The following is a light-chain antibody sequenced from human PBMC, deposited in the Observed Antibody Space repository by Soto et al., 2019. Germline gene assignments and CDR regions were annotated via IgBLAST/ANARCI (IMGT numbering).Light chain of an antibody. J-gene: IGKJ3*01. CDR2: SAS. V-gene: IGKV1-9*01. CDR3: QQVDSYPRT. CDR1: HAIGSY. Sequence: IQLTQSPSSLSASVGDTVTITCRASHAIGSYFAWYQQRPGTAPKLLIYSASTLHSGVPSRFSGSGSGTDFTLTISSLQPEDFATYYCQQVDSYPRTFGPGTTVEI.